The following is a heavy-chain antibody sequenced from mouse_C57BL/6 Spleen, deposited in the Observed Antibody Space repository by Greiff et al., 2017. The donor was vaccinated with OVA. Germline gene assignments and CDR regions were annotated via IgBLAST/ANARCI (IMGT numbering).Heavy chain of an antibody. J-gene: IGHJ2*01. CDR1: GYAFSSSW. D-gene: IGHD6-1*01. Sequence: VQLQQSGPELVKPGASVKISCKASGYAFSSSWMNWVKQRPGKGLEWIGRIYPGDGDTNYNGKFKGKATLTADKSSRTAYMQLSSLTSEDSAVYFCAREGSLFCYFDYWGQGTTLTVSS. CDR2: IYPGDGDT. V-gene: IGHV1-82*01. CDR3: AREGSLFCYFDY.